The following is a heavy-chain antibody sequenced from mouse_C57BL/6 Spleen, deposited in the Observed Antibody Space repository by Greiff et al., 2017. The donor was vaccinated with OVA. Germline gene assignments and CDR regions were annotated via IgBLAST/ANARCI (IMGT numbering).Heavy chain of an antibody. J-gene: IGHJ4*01. Sequence: EVKLMESGGGLVKPGGSLKLSCAASGFTFSDYGMHWVRQAPEKGLEWVAYISSGSSTIYYADTVKGRFTISRDNAKNTLFLQMTSLRSEDTAMYYCARTTVVARAMDYWGQGTSVTVSS. D-gene: IGHD1-1*01. CDR1: GFTFSDYG. CDR3: ARTTVVARAMDY. CDR2: ISSGSSTI. V-gene: IGHV5-17*01.